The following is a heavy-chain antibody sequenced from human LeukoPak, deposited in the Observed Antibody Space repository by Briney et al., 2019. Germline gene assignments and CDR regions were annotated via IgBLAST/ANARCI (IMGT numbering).Heavy chain of an antibody. J-gene: IGHJ4*02. CDR1: GFTFSSYA. D-gene: IGHD2-2*01. V-gene: IGHV3-23*01. Sequence: PGGSLRLSCAASGFTFSSYAMSWVRQAPGKGLEWVSAISGSGGSTYYADSVKGRFTISRDNSKNTLYLQMNSLRAEDTAVYYCARETNQFVVVPAGDLDYWGQGTLVTVSS. CDR3: ARETNQFVVVPAGDLDY. CDR2: ISGSGGST.